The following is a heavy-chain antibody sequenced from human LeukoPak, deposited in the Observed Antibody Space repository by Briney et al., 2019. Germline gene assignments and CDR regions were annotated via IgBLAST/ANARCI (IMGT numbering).Heavy chain of an antibody. CDR1: GYTFTSYA. CDR3: ARVRGYSYAHGAFDI. CDR2: ISAGNGNT. J-gene: IGHJ3*02. V-gene: IGHV1-3*01. D-gene: IGHD5-18*01. Sequence: ASVKVSCKASGYTFTSYAIHWVRQAPGQRLEWMGWISAGNGNTKYSQKFQGRVTITRDTSASTAYMELSSLRSEDTAVYYCARVRGYSYAHGAFDIWGQGTMVTVSS.